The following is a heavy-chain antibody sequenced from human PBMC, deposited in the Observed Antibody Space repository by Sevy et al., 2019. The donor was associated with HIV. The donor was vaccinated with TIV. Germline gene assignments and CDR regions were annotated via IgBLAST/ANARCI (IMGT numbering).Heavy chain of an antibody. V-gene: IGHV4-61*02. J-gene: IGHJ2*01. CDR1: GGSISTVDYY. D-gene: IGHD3-9*01. CDR2: ISASGTT. Sequence: SLTCTMSGGSISTVDYYSSWIRQPAGKGLEWIGRISASGTTTYNPSLESRVTMSVDTSKNQFSLKLTSVTAADTAMYYCVKEHFDWLLSSSCFDLWGRGTLVTVSS. CDR3: VKEHFDWLLSSSCFDL.